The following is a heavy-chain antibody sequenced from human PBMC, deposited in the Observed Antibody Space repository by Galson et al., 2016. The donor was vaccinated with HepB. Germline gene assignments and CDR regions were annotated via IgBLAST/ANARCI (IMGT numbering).Heavy chain of an antibody. V-gene: IGHV3-33*01. J-gene: IGHJ4*02. D-gene: IGHD6-13*01. CDR3: ARDQKAAAATLLWTLDY. CDR2: IWYDGSNK. CDR1: GFTFSSDG. Sequence: SLRLSCAASGFTFSSDGMHWVRQAPGKGLEWVAVIWYDGSNKYYADSVKGRFTISRDNSKNTLYLQMNSLRAEDTAVYYCARDQKAAAATLLWTLDYWGQGTLVTVSS.